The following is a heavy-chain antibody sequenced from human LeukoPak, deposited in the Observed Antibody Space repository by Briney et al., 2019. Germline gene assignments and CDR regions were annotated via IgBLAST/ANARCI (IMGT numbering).Heavy chain of an antibody. CDR3: AKVGSSRDY. V-gene: IGHV3-23*01. CDR1: GFTFSSYA. J-gene: IGHJ4*02. Sequence: PGGSLRLSCGASGFTFSSYAMSWVRQAPGKGLEWVSAIGSGTYYADSVKGRFTISRDNSKNTLYLQMNSLRAEDTAVYYCAKVGSSRDYWGQGTLVTVSS. D-gene: IGHD6-13*01. CDR2: IGSGT.